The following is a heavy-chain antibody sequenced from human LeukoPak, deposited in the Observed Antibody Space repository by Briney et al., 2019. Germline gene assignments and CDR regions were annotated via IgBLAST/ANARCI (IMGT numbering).Heavy chain of an antibody. CDR1: GFRYSGHF. Sequence: GGSLRLSCGASGFRYSGHFIDWVGPAAGREGAGVGRSRNKASSYTTEYAASVEGRFTISRDVSESSLYLQMNSLRTEDTAVYYCGRIAINANNGMDVWGQGTTVTVSS. CDR2: SRNKASSYTT. J-gene: IGHJ6*02. CDR3: GRIAINANNGMDV. D-gene: IGHD1/OR15-1a*01. V-gene: IGHV3-72*01.